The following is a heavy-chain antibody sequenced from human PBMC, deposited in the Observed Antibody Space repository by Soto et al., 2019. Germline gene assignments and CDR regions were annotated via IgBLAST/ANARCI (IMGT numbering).Heavy chain of an antibody. CDR2: ITPFGGAT. V-gene: IGHV1-46*01. CDR1: GDSVSNDY. J-gene: IGHJ6*02. CDR3: AKGRGGRTVANFGMDV. D-gene: IGHD3-16*01. Sequence: ASVKVSCKASGDSVSNDYLHWVRQAPGQGFEWLGLITPFGGATAYAQRFKGRVTVTMDKSSTTFYLELSSLRSDDTAVYYCAKGRGGRTVANFGMDVWGQGVTVTVSS.